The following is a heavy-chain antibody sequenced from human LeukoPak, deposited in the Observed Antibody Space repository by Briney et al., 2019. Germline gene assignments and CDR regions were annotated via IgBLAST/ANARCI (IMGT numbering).Heavy chain of an antibody. CDR2: ISYDGSNK. Sequence: PGRSLRLSCAASGFTFSSYAMHWVRQAPGKGLEWVAVISYDGSNKYYADSVKGRFTISRDNSKNTLYLQMNSLRAEDTAVYYCARDALHYYGSSGYYYHHNWFDPWGQGTLVTVSS. J-gene: IGHJ5*02. CDR3: ARDALHYYGSSGYYYHHNWFDP. CDR1: GFTFSSYA. D-gene: IGHD3-22*01. V-gene: IGHV3-30-3*01.